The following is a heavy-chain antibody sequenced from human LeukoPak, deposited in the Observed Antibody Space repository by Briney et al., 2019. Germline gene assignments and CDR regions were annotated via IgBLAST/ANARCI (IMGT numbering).Heavy chain of an antibody. CDR3: ARDILVVPAAIGNWFDP. D-gene: IGHD2-2*01. V-gene: IGHV4-61*02. Sequence: SETLSLTCTVSGGSISSGSYYWSWIRQPAGKGLEWIGRIYTSGSTNYNPSLKSRVTISVDTSKNQFSLKLSSVTAADTAVYYCARDILVVPAAIGNWFDPWGQGTLVTVSS. CDR2: IYTSGST. J-gene: IGHJ5*02. CDR1: GGSISSGSYY.